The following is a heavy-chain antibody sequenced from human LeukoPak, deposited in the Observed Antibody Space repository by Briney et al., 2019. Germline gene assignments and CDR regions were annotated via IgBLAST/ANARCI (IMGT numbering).Heavy chain of an antibody. CDR2: IKKDGSKM. J-gene: IGHJ4*02. V-gene: IGHV3-7*01. Sequence: HPGGSLRLSCAASGFSISKYWMSWVRQAPGKGLEWVANIKKDGSKMFYVDSVEGRFTISRDTAKNLVYLQMNSLRVEDTALYYCARDGDYFDFWGQGTPVTVSS. CDR3: ARDGDYFDF. D-gene: IGHD4-17*01. CDR1: GFSISKYW.